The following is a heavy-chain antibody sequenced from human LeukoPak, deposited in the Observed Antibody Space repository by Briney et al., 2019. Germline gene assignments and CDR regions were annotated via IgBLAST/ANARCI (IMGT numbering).Heavy chain of an antibody. J-gene: IGHJ6*03. D-gene: IGHD3-3*01. CDR3: AGGGWSGYQPLYYYYYMDV. V-gene: IGHV4-34*01. CDR2: INHSGST. CDR1: GGSFSGYY. Sequence: SETLSLTCAVYGGSFSGYYWSWIRQPPGKGLEWIGEINHSGSTNCNPSLKSRVTISVDTSKYQFSLKLSSVTAADTAVYYCAGGGWSGYQPLYYYYYMDVWGKGTTVTVSS.